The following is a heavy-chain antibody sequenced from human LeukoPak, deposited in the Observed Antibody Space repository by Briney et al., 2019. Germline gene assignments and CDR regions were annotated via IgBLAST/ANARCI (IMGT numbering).Heavy chain of an antibody. CDR3: AKGRYYNILTGYPRQYYFDY. D-gene: IGHD3-9*01. V-gene: IGHV3-30*02. Sequence: GGSLRLSCAASGFTFSNYAMHWVRQAPGKGLEWVTFIRYDGSNKYYADSVKGRFTISRDNSKNTLYLQMNSLRAEDTAVYYCAKGRYYNILTGYPRQYYFDYWGQGTLVTVSS. CDR1: GFTFSNYA. CDR2: IRYDGSNK. J-gene: IGHJ4*02.